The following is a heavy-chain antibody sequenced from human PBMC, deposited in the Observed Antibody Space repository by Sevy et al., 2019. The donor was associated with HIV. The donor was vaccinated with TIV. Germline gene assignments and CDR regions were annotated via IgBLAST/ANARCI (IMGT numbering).Heavy chain of an antibody. Sequence: GGSLRLSCAASGFTFSSYAMSWVRQAPGKGLEWVSAISGSGAGTYYADSVKGRFTISRDNSKNTLYPQMSSLRAEDTAVYYCAEARGTYSYYYMDVWGKGTTVTVSS. CDR3: AEARGTYSYYYMDV. CDR2: ISGSGAGT. D-gene: IGHD1-26*01. CDR1: GFTFSSYA. V-gene: IGHV3-23*01. J-gene: IGHJ6*03.